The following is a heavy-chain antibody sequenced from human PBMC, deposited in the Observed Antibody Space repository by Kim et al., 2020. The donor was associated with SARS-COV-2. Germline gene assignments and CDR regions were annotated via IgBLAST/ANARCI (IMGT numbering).Heavy chain of an antibody. CDR3: AGGMGWLVED. CDR1: GFTFSTYY. D-gene: IGHD6-19*01. J-gene: IGHJ4*02. Sequence: GGSLRLSCAASGFTFSTYYMTWVRQAPGKGLEWVANIKQDGSEKEYVDSVKGRFTISRDNAKNSLYLQMNSLRAEYTAVYYCAGGMGWLVEDWGQGTLVTVSS. CDR2: IKQDGSEK. V-gene: IGHV3-7*01.